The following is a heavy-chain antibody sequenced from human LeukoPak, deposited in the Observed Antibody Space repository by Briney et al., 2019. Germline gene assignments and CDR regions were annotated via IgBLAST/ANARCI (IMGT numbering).Heavy chain of an antibody. CDR3: ARPYSSGWYGDFGY. D-gene: IGHD6-19*01. V-gene: IGHV3-30-3*01. Sequence: GRSLRLSCAASGFPFSSYAMHWVRQAPGKGLEWVAVISYDGSNKYYADSVKGRFTISRDNSKNTLFLQMNSLRAEDTAVYYCARPYSSGWYGDFGYWGQGTLVTVSS. CDR1: GFPFSSYA. J-gene: IGHJ4*02. CDR2: ISYDGSNK.